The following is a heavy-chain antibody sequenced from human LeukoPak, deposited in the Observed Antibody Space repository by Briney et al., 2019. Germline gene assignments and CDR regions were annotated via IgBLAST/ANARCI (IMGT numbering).Heavy chain of an antibody. CDR1: GFTFRGYA. J-gene: IGHJ4*02. V-gene: IGHV3-23*01. Sequence: GSMSLSCAASGFTFRGYAMSWVRPAPGKGLEWVSAISGSGGSTYSADSVKGRFTISRDNSKNALYLQTNSLSAGATAAYYCGRVRGTVPHYFDDWGQGALVTVSS. D-gene: IGHD4-11*01. CDR3: GRVRGTVPHYFDD. CDR2: ISGSGGST.